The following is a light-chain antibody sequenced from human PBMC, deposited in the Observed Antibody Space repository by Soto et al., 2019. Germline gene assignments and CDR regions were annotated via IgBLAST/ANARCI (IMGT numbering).Light chain of an antibody. Sequence: EIVMTQSPATLSVSPGERATLSCRASQSVNSNLAWYQQKPGQAPRRLIYRASTRATGIPARFSGSASGTEFTLTISSLQSEDFAVYYCQQSNDWPLAFGGGTKVEIK. CDR1: QSVNSN. CDR3: QQSNDWPLA. J-gene: IGKJ4*01. V-gene: IGKV3-15*01. CDR2: RAS.